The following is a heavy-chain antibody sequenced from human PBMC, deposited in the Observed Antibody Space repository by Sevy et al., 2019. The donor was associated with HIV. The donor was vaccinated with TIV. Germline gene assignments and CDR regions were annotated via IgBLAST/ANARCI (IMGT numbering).Heavy chain of an antibody. CDR2: ISYDGNYK. D-gene: IGHD2-8*01. CDR3: ARVAVEYCTNDCYHRFDH. CDR1: GFTFPIYS. J-gene: IGHJ4*02. V-gene: IGHV3-30*04. Sequence: GGCLRLSCVASGFTFPIYSVLWVRQAPGKGLEWLTLISYDGNYKYYADSVKGRFTISRDNSNNILYLQMSSLRVEDTALHFCARVAVEYCTNDCYHRFDHWGLGTLVTVSS.